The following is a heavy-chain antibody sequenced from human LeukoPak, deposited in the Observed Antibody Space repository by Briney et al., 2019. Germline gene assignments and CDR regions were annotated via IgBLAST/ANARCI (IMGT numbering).Heavy chain of an antibody. J-gene: IGHJ4*02. V-gene: IGHV1-18*01. CDR2: ISAYNGNT. CDR1: GYTFTSYG. Sequence: ASVKVSCKASGYTFTSYGMIWVRQAPGQGLEWMGWISAYNGNTNYAQKLQGRVTMTTDTSTSTAYMELRSLRSDDTAVYYCARVLWFGELFYSFDYWGQRTLVTVSS. D-gene: IGHD3-10*01. CDR3: ARVLWFGELFYSFDY.